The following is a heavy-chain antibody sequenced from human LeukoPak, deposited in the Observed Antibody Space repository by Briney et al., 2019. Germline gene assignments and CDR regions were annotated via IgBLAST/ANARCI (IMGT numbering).Heavy chain of an antibody. D-gene: IGHD6-13*01. CDR3: AGGSSSSWYSFDY. CDR2: IYHSGNT. Sequence: SETLSLTCAVSGYSISSGYYWGWIRQPPGKGLEWVGSIYHSGNTYYNPSLKSRVTISVDTSKNQFSLKLSSVTAADTAVYYCAGGSSSSWYSFDYWGQGTLVTVSS. CDR1: GYSISSGYY. J-gene: IGHJ4*02. V-gene: IGHV4-38-2*01.